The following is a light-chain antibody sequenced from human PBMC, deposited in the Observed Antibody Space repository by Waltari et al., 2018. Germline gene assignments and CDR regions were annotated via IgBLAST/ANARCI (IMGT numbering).Light chain of an antibody. CDR1: SSDVGAYNY. Sequence: QSALTQPPSASGSPGQSVTISCIGTSSDVGAYNYVSWFQQHPGKAPKVIIYGVSKRPSGVPDRFSGSKSGNTASLIVSGLQAEDEADYYCISYAGSATWVFGGGTKLSIL. CDR2: GVS. CDR3: ISYAGSATWV. J-gene: IGLJ3*02. V-gene: IGLV2-8*01.